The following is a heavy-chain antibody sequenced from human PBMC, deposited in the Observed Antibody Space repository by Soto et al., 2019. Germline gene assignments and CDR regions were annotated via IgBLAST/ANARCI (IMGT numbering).Heavy chain of an antibody. D-gene: IGHD6-13*01. Sequence: EVQLLESGGGLVQPGGSLRLSCAASGFTFSNYAVTWVRQAPGKGLEWVSTISGSGGSTYYADSVKGRFTISRDNSKNTLYLQMNSLRAEDTAVYYCAKDQGSSWYKIDYWGQGTLFTVSS. V-gene: IGHV3-23*01. CDR3: AKDQGSSWYKIDY. CDR2: ISGSGGST. J-gene: IGHJ4*02. CDR1: GFTFSNYA.